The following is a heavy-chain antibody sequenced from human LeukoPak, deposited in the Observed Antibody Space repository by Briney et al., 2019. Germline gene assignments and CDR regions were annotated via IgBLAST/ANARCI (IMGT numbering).Heavy chain of an antibody. J-gene: IGHJ4*02. Sequence: ASVKVSFKTSGYTFTGYYMHWVRQAPGQGLEWMGWINPNSGGTRFAQKFLGRVTMTRDTSISTAYMELSGLRSDDTAVYYCARGALEGQQLECCDYWGQGALVTVSS. D-gene: IGHD6-13*01. V-gene: IGHV1-2*02. CDR2: INPNSGGT. CDR3: ARGALEGQQLECCDY. CDR1: GYTFTGYY.